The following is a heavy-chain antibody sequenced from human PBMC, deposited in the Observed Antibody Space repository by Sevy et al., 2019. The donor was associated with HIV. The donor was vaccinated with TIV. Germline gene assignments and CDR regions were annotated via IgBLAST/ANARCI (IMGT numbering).Heavy chain of an antibody. Sequence: GGSLRLSCIESGFSLSNYDIHWVRQAAGKGLEWVAFIQCDGSIQYYADSVKGRFTISRDNSKNTLYLQMNSLRPEDTAIYYCAKRGSKSGYALGYWGQGTLVTVSS. CDR3: AKRGSKSGYALGY. CDR1: GFSLSNYD. J-gene: IGHJ4*02. D-gene: IGHD5-12*01. V-gene: IGHV3-30*02. CDR2: IQCDGSIQ.